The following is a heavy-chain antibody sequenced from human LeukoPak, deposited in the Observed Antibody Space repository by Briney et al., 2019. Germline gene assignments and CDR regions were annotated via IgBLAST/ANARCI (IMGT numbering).Heavy chain of an antibody. V-gene: IGHV4-4*07. CDR2: IYTSGST. D-gene: IGHD6-13*01. CDR3: ARGPGGSSSWYYFDY. CDR1: GGSISSYY. Sequence: SETLSLTCTVSGGSISSYYWSWIRQPAGKGLAWIGRIYTSGSTNYNPSLKSRVTMSVDTSKNQFSLKLSSVTAADTAVYYCARGPGGSSSWYYFDYWGQGTLVTVSS. J-gene: IGHJ4*02.